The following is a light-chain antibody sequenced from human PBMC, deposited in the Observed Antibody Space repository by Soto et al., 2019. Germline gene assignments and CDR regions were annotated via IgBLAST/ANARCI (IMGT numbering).Light chain of an antibody. J-gene: IGKJ1*01. CDR1: QSISSY. CDR3: QQSYSTPRT. Sequence: DIQMTQSPSSLSASVGDRVTITSRASQSISSYLNWYQQKPGKAPKLLIYDASTLQSGVPSRFSGSGSGTDFTLTISSLQPEDFATYYCQQSYSTPRTFGQGTKVDIK. V-gene: IGKV1-39*01. CDR2: DAS.